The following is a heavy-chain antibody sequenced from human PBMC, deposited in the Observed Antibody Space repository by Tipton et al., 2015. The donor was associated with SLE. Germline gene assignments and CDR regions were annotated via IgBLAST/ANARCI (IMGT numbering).Heavy chain of an antibody. CDR1: GGSISSSSYY. J-gene: IGHJ4*02. Sequence: TLSLTCTVSGGSISSSSYYWGWIRQPPGKGLEWIGSIYYSGSTYYNPSLKSRVTISVDTSKNQFSLKLTSVTAADTAVYYCARAGTWYAIDYWGQGTLVTVSS. CDR2: IYYSGST. CDR3: ARAGTWYAIDY. V-gene: IGHV4-39*01. D-gene: IGHD6-13*01.